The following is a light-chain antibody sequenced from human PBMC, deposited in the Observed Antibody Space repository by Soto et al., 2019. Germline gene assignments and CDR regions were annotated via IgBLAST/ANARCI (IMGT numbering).Light chain of an antibody. CDR3: TSYTSSSTPYV. CDR1: SSDVGGYNY. V-gene: IGLV2-14*01. CDR2: EVS. Sequence: QSVLTQPASVCGYPGQSITISCTGTSSDVGGYNYVSWYQQRPGKAPKLMIYEVSNRPSGVSNRFSGSKSGNTASLTISGVQAEDEADYYCTSYTSSSTPYVFGTGTKVTVL. J-gene: IGLJ1*01.